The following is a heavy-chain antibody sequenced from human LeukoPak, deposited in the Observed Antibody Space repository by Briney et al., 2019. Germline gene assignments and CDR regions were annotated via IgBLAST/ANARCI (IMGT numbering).Heavy chain of an antibody. V-gene: IGHV4-34*01. Sequence: SETLSLTCAVYGESFSGYYWSWIRQPPGRGLEWIGEINHSGSTNYNPSLKSRVTISVDTSKNQFSLKLSSVTAADTAVYYCARFGYVWGSYRSEDYYYMDVWGKGTTVTISS. CDR1: GESFSGYY. CDR2: INHSGST. D-gene: IGHD3-16*02. CDR3: ARFGYVWGSYRSEDYYYMDV. J-gene: IGHJ6*03.